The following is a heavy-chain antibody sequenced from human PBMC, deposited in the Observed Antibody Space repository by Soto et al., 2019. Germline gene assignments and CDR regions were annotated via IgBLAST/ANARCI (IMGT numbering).Heavy chain of an antibody. Sequence: SETLSLTCSASGGSITSSSHFWGWVRQHPGKGLEWIGTIYYTGNTYYTPSLKSRLTMSIDTSKNEFSLRLNSGTAADTAVYYCAGQTFTVAAPSYGISYWFDPWGPGTLVTVSS. CDR2: IYYTGNT. CDR3: AGQTFTVAAPSYGISYWFDP. D-gene: IGHD2-15*01. CDR1: GGSITSSSHF. V-gene: IGHV4-39*01. J-gene: IGHJ5*02.